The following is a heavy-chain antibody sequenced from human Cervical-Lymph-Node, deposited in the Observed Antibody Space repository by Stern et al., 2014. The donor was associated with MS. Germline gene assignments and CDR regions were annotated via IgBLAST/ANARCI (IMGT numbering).Heavy chain of an antibody. J-gene: IGHJ6*02. CDR1: GYSFTSYW. V-gene: IGHV5-51*03. CDR2: IYPGDSDT. Sequence: EVQLVQSGAEVKKPGESLKISCKGSGYSFTSYWIGWVRQMPGKGLEWMGIIYPGDSDTRYSPSFQGQVTISADKSISTAYLQWSSLKASDTAMYYCARLDIVVVPAANQPSNYYYYYGMDVWGQGTTVTVSS. CDR3: ARLDIVVVPAANQPSNYYYYYGMDV. D-gene: IGHD2-2*03.